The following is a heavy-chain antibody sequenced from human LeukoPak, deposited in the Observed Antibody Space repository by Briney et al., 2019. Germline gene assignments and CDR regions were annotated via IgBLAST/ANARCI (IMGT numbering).Heavy chain of an antibody. D-gene: IGHD6-13*01. J-gene: IGHJ4*02. Sequence: PWASVKVSCKASGGTFSSYAISWVRQAPGQGLEWMGGIIPIFGTANYAQKFQGRVTITADESTSTAYMELSSLRSEDPAVYYCARAGSSWYGIDYWGQGTLVTVSS. CDR1: GGTFSSYA. CDR2: IIPIFGTA. CDR3: ARAGSSWYGIDY. V-gene: IGHV1-69*01.